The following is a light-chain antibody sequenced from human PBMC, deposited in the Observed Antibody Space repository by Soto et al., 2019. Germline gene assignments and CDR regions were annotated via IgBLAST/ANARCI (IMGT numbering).Light chain of an antibody. CDR1: SSNIGSNT. CDR3: SSYTTSSTLV. Sequence: QSVLTQPPSASGTPGQRVTISCSGRSSNIGSNTVNWYQQFPGSAPKLLLYSDYQRPSGVPDRFSASKSGTSASLAISGLQSEDEADYYCSSYTTSSTLVFGGGTKLTVL. J-gene: IGLJ2*01. V-gene: IGLV1-44*01. CDR2: SDY.